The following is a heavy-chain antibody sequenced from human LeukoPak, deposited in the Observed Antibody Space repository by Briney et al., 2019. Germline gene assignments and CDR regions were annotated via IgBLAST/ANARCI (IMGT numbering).Heavy chain of an antibody. CDR1: GLTFSTYW. J-gene: IGHJ4*02. D-gene: IGHD4-23*01. V-gene: IGHV3-7*01. Sequence: GGSLRLSCVASGLTFSTYWMSWVRQAPGKGLEWVANLKQDGSVKHYVDSVKGRFTISRDNAKNSLYLQMTNLRAEDTAVYYCATSADSPGNSWGQGTLITVSS. CDR2: LKQDGSVK. CDR3: ATSADSPGNS.